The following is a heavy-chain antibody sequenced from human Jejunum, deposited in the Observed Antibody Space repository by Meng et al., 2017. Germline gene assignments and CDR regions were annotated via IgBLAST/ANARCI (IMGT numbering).Heavy chain of an antibody. V-gene: IGHV1-8*01. CDR3: ASGGFPYSGYDIDY. D-gene: IGHD5-12*01. CDR1: GYTFSSFE. Sequence: ASVQVSCKASGYTFSSFEINWVRPATGQGLEWMGWMNPNGGNTASAQKFQGRVTMTRSTSTGTAYMEMSSLTSEDTAVYYCASGGFPYSGYDIDYWGQGTLVTVSS. CDR2: MNPNGGNT. J-gene: IGHJ4*02.